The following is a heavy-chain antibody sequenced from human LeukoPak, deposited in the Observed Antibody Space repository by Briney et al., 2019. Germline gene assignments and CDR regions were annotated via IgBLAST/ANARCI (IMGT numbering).Heavy chain of an antibody. CDR2: IRFDGSNK. CDR3: ARDPLYYYDSSGYYYDY. J-gene: IGHJ4*02. Sequence: PGGSLRLSCAASGFTFSSYDMHWVRQAPGKGLEWVSFIRFDGSNKYYADSVRGRFTISRDNSKNTLYLQMNSLRADDTAVYYCARDPLYYYDSSGYYYDYWGQGTLVTVSS. CDR1: GFTFSSYD. D-gene: IGHD3-22*01. V-gene: IGHV3-30*02.